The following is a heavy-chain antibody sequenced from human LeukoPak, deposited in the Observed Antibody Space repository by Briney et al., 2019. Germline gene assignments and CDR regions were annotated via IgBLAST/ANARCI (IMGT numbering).Heavy chain of an antibody. CDR3: ARGYYYHNTDYPY. Sequence: PGTSLRLSCAASGFTFSTYGMHWVRQAPGKGLEWVAVIWYNGSNKFYADSVKGRFLISRDNSKNTLYLQMNSLRAEDTAVYYCARGYYYHNTDYPYWGQGTQVTASS. J-gene: IGHJ4*02. CDR2: IWYNGSNK. D-gene: IGHD3-22*01. CDR1: GFTFSTYG. V-gene: IGHV3-33*01.